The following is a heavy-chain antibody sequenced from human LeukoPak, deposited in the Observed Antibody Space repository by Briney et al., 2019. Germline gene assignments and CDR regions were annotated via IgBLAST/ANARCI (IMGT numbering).Heavy chain of an antibody. Sequence: PGGSLRLSCAASGFTFTSYALSWVRQAPGKGLEWISTISDGGNTYYADSVKGRFTIFRDNSKNTMYLQLSSLRAEDTAVYYCAKSPLAYCSGGSCYVYFDHWGQGTLVTVSS. CDR2: ISDGGNT. D-gene: IGHD2-15*01. CDR1: GFTFTSYA. V-gene: IGHV3-23*01. J-gene: IGHJ4*02. CDR3: AKSPLAYCSGGSCYVYFDH.